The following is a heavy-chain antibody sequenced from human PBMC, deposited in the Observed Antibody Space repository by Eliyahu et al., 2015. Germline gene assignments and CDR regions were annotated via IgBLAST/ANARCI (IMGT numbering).Heavy chain of an antibody. Sequence: EVQLVESGGGXIQPGGSLRLXCAAXGSGFTFSRYWMHWXRQAPGKGPVWVSRINSDGSSTSYADSVKGRFTISRDNAKNTLYLQMNSLSAEDTAVYYCARVGAVAGRAFDIWGQGTMVTVSX. D-gene: IGHD6-19*01. CDR3: ARVGAVAGRAFDI. CDR2: INSDGSST. CDR1: GFTFSRYW. V-gene: IGHV3-74*01. J-gene: IGHJ3*02.